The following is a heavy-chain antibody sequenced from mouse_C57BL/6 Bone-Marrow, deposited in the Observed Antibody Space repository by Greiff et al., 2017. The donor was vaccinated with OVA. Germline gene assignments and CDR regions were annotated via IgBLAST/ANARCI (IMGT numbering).Heavy chain of an antibody. CDR3: ARRVLQLYFDY. D-gene: IGHD3-1*01. Sequence: EVKLVESGGDLVKPGGSLKLSCAASGFTFSSYGMSWVRQTPDKRLEWVATISSGGSYTYYPDSVKGRFTISRDNAKNTLYLQMSSLKSEDTAMYYCARRVLQLYFDYWGQGTTLTVSS. J-gene: IGHJ2*01. CDR1: GFTFSSYG. V-gene: IGHV5-6*02. CDR2: ISSGGSYT.